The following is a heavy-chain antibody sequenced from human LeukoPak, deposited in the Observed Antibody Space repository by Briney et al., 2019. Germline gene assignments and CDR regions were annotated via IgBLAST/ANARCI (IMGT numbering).Heavy chain of an antibody. Sequence: PGGSLRLSCAASGFTFSSYEMNWVRQAPGKGLEWVSYISSGSTIYYADSVKGRFTISRDNAKNSLYLQMNSLRAEDTAVYYCAVDTAMARTAGHSDYWGQGTLVTVSS. CDR1: GFTFSSYE. V-gene: IGHV3-48*03. CDR2: ISSGSTI. J-gene: IGHJ4*02. CDR3: AVDTAMARTAGHSDY. D-gene: IGHD5-18*01.